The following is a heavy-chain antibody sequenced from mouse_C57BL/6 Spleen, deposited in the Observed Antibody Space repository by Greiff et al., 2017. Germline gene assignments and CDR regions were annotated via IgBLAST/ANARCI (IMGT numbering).Heavy chain of an antibody. CDR2: IDPENGDT. Sequence: VHVKQSGAELVRPGASVKLSCTASGFNIKDDYMHWVKQRPEQGLEWIGWIDPENGDTEYASKFQGKATITADTSSNTAYLQLSSLTSEDTAVYYCTTQGRVWGTGTTVTVSS. CDR1: GFNIKDDY. D-gene: IGHD1-1*01. J-gene: IGHJ1*03. CDR3: TTQGRV. V-gene: IGHV14-4*01.